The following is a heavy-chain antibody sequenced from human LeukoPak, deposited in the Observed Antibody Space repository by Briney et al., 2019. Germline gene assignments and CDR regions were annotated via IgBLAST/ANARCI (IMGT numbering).Heavy chain of an antibody. CDR2: ISAYNGNT. CDR3: ARDADTAMLHYFDY. V-gene: IGHV1-18*01. D-gene: IGHD5-18*01. J-gene: IGHJ4*02. CDR1: GYTFTSYG. Sequence: ASVKVSCKASGYTFTSYGISWVRRAPGQGLEWMGWISAYNGNTNYAQKLQGRVTMTTDTSTSTAYMELRSLRSDDTAVYYCARDADTAMLHYFDYWGQGTLVTVSS.